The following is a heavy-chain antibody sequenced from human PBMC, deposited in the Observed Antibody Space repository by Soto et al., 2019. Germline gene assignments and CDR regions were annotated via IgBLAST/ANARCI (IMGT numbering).Heavy chain of an antibody. CDR2: INTSGST. Sequence: PSETLSLTCTVSGGYISTYYWSWIRQPAGKGLDWIGRINTSGSTNYNPSLKSRVTMSLDTSKNQFSLKLTSVTAADTAVYYCAREINYFASGSYYRGCFDPWGQGTLVTVSS. V-gene: IGHV4-4*07. D-gene: IGHD3-10*01. J-gene: IGHJ5*02. CDR3: AREINYFASGSYYRGCFDP. CDR1: GGYISTYY.